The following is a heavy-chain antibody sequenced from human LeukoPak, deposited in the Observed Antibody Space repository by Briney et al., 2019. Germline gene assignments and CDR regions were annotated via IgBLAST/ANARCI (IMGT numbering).Heavy chain of an antibody. CDR1: GFAFSSYV. CDR3: ARVYCSSTSCYGRDGYYYYYMDV. J-gene: IGHJ6*03. D-gene: IGHD2-2*01. V-gene: IGHV3-30*04. CDR2: ISYDGSNE. Sequence: PGGSLRLSCAASGFAFSSYVMHWVRQAPGKGLEWVAIISYDGSNEYYADSVKGRFTISRDNSKNTLYLQMNSLRAEDTAVYYCARVYCSSTSCYGRDGYYYYYMDVWGKGTTVTVSS.